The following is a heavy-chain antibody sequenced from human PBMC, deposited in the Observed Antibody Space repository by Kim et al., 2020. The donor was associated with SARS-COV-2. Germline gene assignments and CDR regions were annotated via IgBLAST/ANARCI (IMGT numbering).Heavy chain of an antibody. Sequence: ASVKVSCKASGYTFTSYAMNWVRQAPGQGLEWMGWINTNTGNPTYAQGFTGRFVFSLDTSVSTAYLQISSLKAEDTAVYYCARGPAEDYSNYPAPYYYYYGMDVWGQGTTVTVSS. CDR2: INTNTGNP. CDR3: ARGPAEDYSNYPAPYYYYYGMDV. CDR1: GYTFTSYA. V-gene: IGHV7-4-1*02. D-gene: IGHD4-4*01. J-gene: IGHJ6*02.